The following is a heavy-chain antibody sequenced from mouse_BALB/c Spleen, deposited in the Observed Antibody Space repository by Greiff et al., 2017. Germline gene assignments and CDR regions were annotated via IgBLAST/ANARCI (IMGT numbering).Heavy chain of an antibody. Sequence: EVQRVESGGGLVQPGGSRKLSCAASGFTFSSFGMHWVRQAPEKGLEWVAYISSGSSTIYYADTVKGRFTISRDNPKNTLFLQMTSLRSEDTAMYYCAREGYYRYDAFAYWGQGTLVTVSA. J-gene: IGHJ3*01. D-gene: IGHD2-14*01. V-gene: IGHV5-17*02. CDR2: ISSGSSTI. CDR3: AREGYYRYDAFAY. CDR1: GFTFSSFG.